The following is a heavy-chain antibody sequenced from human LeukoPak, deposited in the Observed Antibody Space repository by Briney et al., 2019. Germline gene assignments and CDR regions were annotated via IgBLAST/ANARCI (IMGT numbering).Heavy chain of an antibody. J-gene: IGHJ4*02. Sequence: ASVKVSCKSSGYMFTSHGIHWLRQAPGQGLEWMGWISAQNGNTNYMQQFLGRVTMTRDTSASTAYMELRSLKSDDTAVYYCARESNGGYGFDYWGQGAPVTVAS. CDR3: ARESNGGYGFDY. D-gene: IGHD5-12*01. CDR1: GYMFTSHG. V-gene: IGHV1-18*01. CDR2: ISAQNGNT.